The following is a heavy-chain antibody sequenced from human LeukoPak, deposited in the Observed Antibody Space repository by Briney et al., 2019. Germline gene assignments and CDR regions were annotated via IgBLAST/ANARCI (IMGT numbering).Heavy chain of an antibody. D-gene: IGHD5-18*01. CDR1: GFIFSDYY. V-gene: IGHV3-11*01. J-gene: IGHJ3*02. CDR2: ISNPSSTR. CDR3: AKKTTAMAGVVQGAFDI. Sequence: GGSLRLSCDASGFIFSDYYMSWVRQAPGKGLEWISYISNPSSTRYYADSVKGRFTISRDNAKNSLYLQMNSLRAEDTALYYCAKKTTAMAGVVQGAFDIWGQGTMVTVSS.